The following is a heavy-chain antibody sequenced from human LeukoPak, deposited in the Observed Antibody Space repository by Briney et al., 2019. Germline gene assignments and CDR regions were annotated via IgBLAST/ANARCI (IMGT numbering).Heavy chain of an antibody. Sequence: ASVKVSCKASEYTFTSYAMNWVRQAPGQGLEWMGWINTNTGNPTYAQGFTGRFVFSLDTSVSTAYLQISSLKAEDTAVYYCARDSHRVAGSDFDYWGQGTLVTVSS. CDR3: ARDSHRVAGSDFDY. CDR1: EYTFTSYA. J-gene: IGHJ4*02. CDR2: INTNTGNP. D-gene: IGHD6-19*01. V-gene: IGHV7-4-1*02.